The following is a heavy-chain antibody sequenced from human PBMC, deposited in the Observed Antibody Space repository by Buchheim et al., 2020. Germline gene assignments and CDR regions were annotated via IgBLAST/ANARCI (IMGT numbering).Heavy chain of an antibody. J-gene: IGHJ5*02. CDR2: INPNSGGT. CDR1: GYTFTGYY. V-gene: IGHV1-2*02. CDR3: ARFPQTPEYCSGGSCPNWFDP. D-gene: IGHD2-15*01. Sequence: VKKPGASVKVSCKASGYTFTGYYMHWVRQAPGQGLEWMGWINPNSGGTNYAQKFQGRVTMTRDTSISTAYMELSRLRSDDTAVYYCARFPQTPEYCSGGSCPNWFDPWGQGTL.